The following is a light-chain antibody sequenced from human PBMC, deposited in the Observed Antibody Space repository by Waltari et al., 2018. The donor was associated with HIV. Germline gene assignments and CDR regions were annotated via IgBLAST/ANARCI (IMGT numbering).Light chain of an antibody. CDR3: QQYYKWFRT. Sequence: IVMTQSPATLSVSPGARFTPSCRASQSIYNSLAWYQQKTGQAPRLLIYRASVRTTDTPPRFSGSGSGTEFTLTISSLQSEDSALYSCQQYYKWFRTFGQGTKVEV. CDR2: RAS. V-gene: IGKV3-15*01. CDR1: QSIYNS. J-gene: IGKJ1*01.